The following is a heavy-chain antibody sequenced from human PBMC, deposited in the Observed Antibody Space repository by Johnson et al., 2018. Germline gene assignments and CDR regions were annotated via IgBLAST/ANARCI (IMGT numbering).Heavy chain of an antibody. CDR3: AKEQRGRYSSANYDYYYYMDV. Sequence: QVQLVESGGGVVQPGGSLRLSCEASGFTFKNYGMHWVRQAPGKGLEWVALISYDGRNKYTADAVKGRFTISSDNSKNTLYLQMNSLRTEETAPYHCAKEQRGRYSSANYDYYYYMDVWGKGTTVTVSS. J-gene: IGHJ6*03. D-gene: IGHD5-18*01. CDR2: ISYDGRNK. V-gene: IGHV3-30*18. CDR1: GFTFKNYG.